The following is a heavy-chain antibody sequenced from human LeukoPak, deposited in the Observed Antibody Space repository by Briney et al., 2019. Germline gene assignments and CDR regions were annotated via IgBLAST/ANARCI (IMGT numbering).Heavy chain of an antibody. V-gene: IGHV3-21*01. CDR2: ITSSSGNI. D-gene: IGHD1-14*01. CDR3: ANPYI. Sequence: GSLRPSRLASGFTFSSYSMNWGPQAPGKGLEWVSSITSSSGNIYYADSVKGRFTISRDNAKNSLYLQMNSLRAEDTAVCYCANPYIWGQGTMVTVSS. J-gene: IGHJ3*02. CDR1: GFTFSSYS.